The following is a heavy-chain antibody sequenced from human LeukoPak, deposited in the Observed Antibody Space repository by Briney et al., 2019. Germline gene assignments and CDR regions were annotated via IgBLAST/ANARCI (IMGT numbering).Heavy chain of an antibody. V-gene: IGHV1-18*01. J-gene: IGHJ5*02. Sequence: ASVAVSCKASGYTFTNYGISWVRQAPGQGLEWMGWISVYNGNTNYPQKLQGRVTMTTDTSTSTAYMELRSLRSDDTAVYYCARMEQLLLDNWFDPWGQGTLVTVSS. CDR2: ISVYNGNT. CDR1: GYTFTNYG. CDR3: ARMEQLLLDNWFDP. D-gene: IGHD2-15*01.